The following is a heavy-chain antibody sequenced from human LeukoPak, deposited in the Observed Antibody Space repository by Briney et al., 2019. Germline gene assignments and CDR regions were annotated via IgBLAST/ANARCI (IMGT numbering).Heavy chain of an antibody. CDR2: IYSGGAT. CDR3: ARQPYPTVVIFWYFDY. V-gene: IGHV3-53*01. CDR1: GFTVTSNY. J-gene: IGHJ4*02. D-gene: IGHD4-23*01. Sequence: GGSLRLSCAASGFTVTSNYMSWVRQAPGKGLEWVSVIYSGGATKYADSVKGRFSISRDNSKNIIYLQMNSLRAEDTAVYYCARQPYPTVVIFWYFDYWGQGTLVTVSS.